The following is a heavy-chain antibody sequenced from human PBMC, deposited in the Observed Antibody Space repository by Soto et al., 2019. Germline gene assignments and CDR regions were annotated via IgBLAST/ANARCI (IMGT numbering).Heavy chain of an antibody. CDR2: ISSSSSTI. CDR1: GFTFSSYS. CDR3: ARADIVLVPAAHPLRFDP. Sequence: GGSLRLSCAASGFTFSSYSMNWVRQAPGKGLEWVSYISSSSSTIYYADSVKGRFTISRDNSKNTLYLQMNSLRAEDTAVYYCARADIVLVPAAHPLRFDPWGQGTLVTVSS. J-gene: IGHJ5*02. D-gene: IGHD2-2*01. V-gene: IGHV3-48*01.